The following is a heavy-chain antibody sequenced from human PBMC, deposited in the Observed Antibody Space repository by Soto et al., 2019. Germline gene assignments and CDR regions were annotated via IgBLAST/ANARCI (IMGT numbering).Heavy chain of an antibody. J-gene: IGHJ4*02. D-gene: IGHD3-22*01. V-gene: IGHV4-59*01. CDR2: IYYSGST. Sequence: SETLSLTCTVSGGSISSYYWSWIRQPPGKGLEWIGYIYYSGSTNYNPSLKSRVTISVDTSKNQFSLKLSSVTAADTAVYYCARALGSGYYYYFDYWGQGTLVTVS. CDR1: GGSISSYY. CDR3: ARALGSGYYYYFDY.